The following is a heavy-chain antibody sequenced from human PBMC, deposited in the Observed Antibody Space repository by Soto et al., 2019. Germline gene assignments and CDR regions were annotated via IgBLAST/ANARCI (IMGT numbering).Heavy chain of an antibody. V-gene: IGHV3-23*01. CDR3: ANGCGGTCYSRIHH. CDR2: ISDSGGST. J-gene: IGHJ5*02. Sequence: EVQLLESGGGLVQPGGSLRLSCAASGFTFSSYAMSWVRQAPGKGLEWVSGISDSGGSTYYADSVKGRFTISRDNSKNTLYLQMNSLRAEDTAVYYCANGCGGTCYSRIHHWGQGTLVTLSS. D-gene: IGHD2-15*01. CDR1: GFTFSSYA.